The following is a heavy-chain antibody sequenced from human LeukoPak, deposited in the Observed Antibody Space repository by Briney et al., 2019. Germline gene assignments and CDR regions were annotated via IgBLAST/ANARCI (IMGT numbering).Heavy chain of an antibody. Sequence: GGSLRLSCVGSGFTFSSYVMNWVRQAPGKGPEWVSGISGFGGSTYYAPSVKDRFAISGDNSGNALFLRLTNLRVEDSALYYCARRGGSSWSSFDFWGQGTWVGVSS. CDR2: ISGFGGST. CDR3: ARRGGSSWSSFDF. J-gene: IGHJ4*02. D-gene: IGHD6-13*01. V-gene: IGHV3-23*01. CDR1: GFTFSSYV.